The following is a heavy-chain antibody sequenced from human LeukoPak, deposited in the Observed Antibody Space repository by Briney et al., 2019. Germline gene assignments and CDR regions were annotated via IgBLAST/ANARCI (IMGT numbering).Heavy chain of an antibody. CDR3: ARGLGSYDRVFDY. Sequence: GGSLRLSCAASGFTFSTYAMHWVRQAPGKALEWVAVISYDGSNKYYADSVKGRFTISRDNSKNTLYLQMNSLRAEDTAVYYCARGLGSYDRVFDYWGQGTLVTVSS. D-gene: IGHD3-16*01. J-gene: IGHJ4*02. V-gene: IGHV3-30-3*01. CDR1: GFTFSTYA. CDR2: ISYDGSNK.